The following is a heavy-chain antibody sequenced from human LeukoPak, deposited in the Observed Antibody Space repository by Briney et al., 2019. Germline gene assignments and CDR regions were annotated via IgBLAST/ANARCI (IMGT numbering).Heavy chain of an antibody. D-gene: IGHD2-2*01. J-gene: IGHJ3*02. Sequence: GGSLRLSCAASGFAVSSHYMSWVRQAPGKGLEWVSISGGNTYYADSVKGRFTISRDNSKNTLYLQMNSLRAEDTAVYYCAREHAMAFDIWGQGTMVTVSS. CDR2: SGGNT. V-gene: IGHV3-53*05. CDR1: GFAVSSHY. CDR3: AREHAMAFDI.